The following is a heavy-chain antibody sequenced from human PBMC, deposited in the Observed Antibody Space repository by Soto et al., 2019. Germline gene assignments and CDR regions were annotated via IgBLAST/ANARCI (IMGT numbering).Heavy chain of an antibody. CDR3: ARPRGDVVVVAATDLGY. CDR2: ISYDGSNK. CDR1: GFTFSSYA. V-gene: IGHV3-30-3*01. D-gene: IGHD2-15*01. J-gene: IGHJ4*02. Sequence: QVQLVESGGGVVQPGRSLRLSCAASGFTFSSYAMHWVRQAPGKGLEWVAVISYDGSNKYYADSVKGRFTISRDNSKNTLYLQMNSLRAEDTAVYYCARPRGDVVVVAATDLGYWGQGTLVTVSS.